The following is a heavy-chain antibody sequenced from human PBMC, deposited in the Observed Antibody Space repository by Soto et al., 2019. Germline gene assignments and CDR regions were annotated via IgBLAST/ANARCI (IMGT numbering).Heavy chain of an antibody. CDR3: ARGRGSYALDH. CDR2: ISANNGNT. D-gene: IGHD1-26*01. J-gene: IGHJ4*02. Sequence: QVQLVQSGAEVKKPGASVKVSCKASGYTFTSYGISWVRQAPGQGLEWMGWISANNGNTNYAQKLQGRVTMTTDTRPRTAYRELRSLSSDDTAGYYCARGRGSYALDHWGQGPLVTVSA. CDR1: GYTFTSYG. V-gene: IGHV1-18*01.